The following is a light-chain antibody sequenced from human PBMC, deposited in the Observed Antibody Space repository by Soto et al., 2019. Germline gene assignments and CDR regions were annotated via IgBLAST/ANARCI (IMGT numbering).Light chain of an antibody. CDR2: DAS. Sequence: DIQMTQCPSTLSASVGDRVTITCRASQSISSWLAWYQQKPGKAPKLLIYDASSLESGVPSRFSGSGSGTEFTLTISSLQPDDFATYYCQQYNSYSTLGQGTKVDIK. V-gene: IGKV1-5*01. J-gene: IGKJ1*01. CDR1: QSISSW. CDR3: QQYNSYST.